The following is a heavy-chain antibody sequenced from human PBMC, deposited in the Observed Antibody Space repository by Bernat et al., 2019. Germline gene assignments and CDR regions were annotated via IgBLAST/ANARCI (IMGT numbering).Heavy chain of an antibody. V-gene: IGHV3-30-3*01. CDR1: GFTFSSYA. CDR2: ISYDGSNK. D-gene: IGHD5-18*01. J-gene: IGHJ6*02. CDR3: ARGSHRPTWIQDYYYGMDV. Sequence: QVQLVESGGGVVQPGRSLRLSCAASGFTFSSYAMHWVRQAPGKGLECVAVISYDGSNKYYADSVKGRFTISRDNSKNTLYLQLNRLRAEATAVYYCARGSHRPTWIQDYYYGMDVWGQGTTVTVSS.